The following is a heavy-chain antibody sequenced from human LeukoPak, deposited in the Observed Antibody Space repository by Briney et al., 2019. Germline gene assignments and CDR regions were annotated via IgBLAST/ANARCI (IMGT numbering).Heavy chain of an antibody. CDR3: AKDSGSYRKYYFDY. J-gene: IGHJ4*02. Sequence: GGSLRLSCAASGFTFRNYAMSWVRQAPGKGLEWVSTISVGGDRTLYADSVEGRFTIPRDTSKNALFLQMNSLRGEDTAVYYCAKDSGSYRKYYFDYWGQGTLVTVSS. D-gene: IGHD1-26*01. CDR1: GFTFRNYA. CDR2: ISVGGDRT. V-gene: IGHV3-23*01.